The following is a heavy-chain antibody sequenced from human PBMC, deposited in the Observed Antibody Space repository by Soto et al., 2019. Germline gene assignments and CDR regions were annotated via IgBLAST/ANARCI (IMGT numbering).Heavy chain of an antibody. CDR1: GGTFSSYP. D-gene: IGHD2-15*01. Sequence: SVKVSCKASGGTFSSYPINWVRQAPGQGLEWMGGIIPFFGTTHSAQKFQGRLTITADESTSTTYMELSSLRSEDTAVYYCASRPVMEVAQYGNWFDPWGPGTLVTSPQ. J-gene: IGHJ5*02. CDR2: IIPFFGTT. CDR3: ASRPVMEVAQYGNWFDP. V-gene: IGHV1-69*13.